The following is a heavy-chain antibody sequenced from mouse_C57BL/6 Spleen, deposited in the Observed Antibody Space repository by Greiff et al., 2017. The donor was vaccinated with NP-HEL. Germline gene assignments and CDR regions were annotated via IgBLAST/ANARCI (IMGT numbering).Heavy chain of an antibody. CDR1: GYTFTSYW. Sequence: QVQLQQSGAELVMPGASVKLSCKASGYTFTSYWMHWVKQRPGQGLEWIGEIDPSDSYTNYNQKLKGKSTLTVDKSSSTAYMQLSSLTSEDSAVYYCASYGNYYFDYWGQGTTLTVSS. D-gene: IGHD2-10*02. CDR2: IDPSDSYT. J-gene: IGHJ2*01. CDR3: ASYGNYYFDY. V-gene: IGHV1-69*01.